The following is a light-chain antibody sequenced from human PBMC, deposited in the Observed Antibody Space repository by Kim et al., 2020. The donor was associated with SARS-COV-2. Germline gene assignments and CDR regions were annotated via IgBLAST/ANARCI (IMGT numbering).Light chain of an antibody. V-gene: IGLV3-1*01. J-gene: IGLJ3*02. Sequence: VSPRQTATITCSGNKLTNKYASWYQQKPGQSPVLVIYQDYRRPSEIPERFSGSNSGDTATLTISGTQAIDEADYYCQAWDRTTAVFGGGTQLTVL. CDR3: QAWDRTTAV. CDR1: KLTNKY. CDR2: QDY.